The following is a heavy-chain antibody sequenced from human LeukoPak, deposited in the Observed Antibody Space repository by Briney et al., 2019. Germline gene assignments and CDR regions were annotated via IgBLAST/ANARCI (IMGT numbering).Heavy chain of an antibody. CDR3: ARDEREGSGWYNPAEYFQH. Sequence: ASVKVSFKASGYTFTSYGISWVRQAPGQGREWMGWISAYNGNTNYAQKLQGRVTMTTDTSTSTAYMELRSLRSDDTAVYYCARDEREGSGWYNPAEYFQHWGQGTLVTVSS. J-gene: IGHJ1*01. CDR1: GYTFTSYG. CDR2: ISAYNGNT. D-gene: IGHD6-19*01. V-gene: IGHV1-18*04.